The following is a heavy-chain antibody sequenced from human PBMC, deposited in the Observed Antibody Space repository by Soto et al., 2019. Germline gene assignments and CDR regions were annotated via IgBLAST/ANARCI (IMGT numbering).Heavy chain of an antibody. CDR3: VKYCLSSIFGLVYDGFVI. J-gene: IGHJ3*02. CDR1: GFTFDDYP. Sequence: EVQLVESGGDLVQPGRSLRLSCAASGFTFDDYPMHWARQVPGKGLEWVSGISWNSKILGYADTVRGRFSISRDNAKKSLYLQMNGLRPEDTALYFCVKYCLSSIFGLVYDGFVIWGRGTMVTVSS. CDR2: ISWNSKIL. D-gene: IGHD3-3*01. V-gene: IGHV3-9*01.